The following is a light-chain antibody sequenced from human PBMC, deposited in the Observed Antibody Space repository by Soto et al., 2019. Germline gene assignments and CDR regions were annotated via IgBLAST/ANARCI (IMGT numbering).Light chain of an antibody. CDR3: QHYRT. CDR1: QSVSDNS. CDR2: GAS. J-gene: IGKJ3*01. Sequence: EIVLTQSPGTLSLSPGERATLSCRASQSVSDNSLAWYQQKPGQAPRLLIFGASSRTTGIPDRFSGSGSGTDFTLTISRLDPEDFAVYYCQHYRTFGPGTKVDIK. V-gene: IGKV3-20*01.